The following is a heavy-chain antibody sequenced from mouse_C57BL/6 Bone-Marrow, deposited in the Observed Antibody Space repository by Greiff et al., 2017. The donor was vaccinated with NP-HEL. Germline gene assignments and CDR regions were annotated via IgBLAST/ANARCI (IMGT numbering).Heavy chain of an antibody. J-gene: IGHJ4*01. D-gene: IGHD2-3*01. CDR1: GYAFSSYW. V-gene: IGHV1-80*01. Sequence: QVQLKESGAELVKPGASVKISCKASGYAFSSYWMNWVKQRPGKGLEWIGQIYPGDGDTNYNGKFKGKATLTADKSSSTAYMQLSSLTSEDSAVYFCAREGWLYYYAMDYWGQGTSVTVSS. CDR2: IYPGDGDT. CDR3: AREGWLYYYAMDY.